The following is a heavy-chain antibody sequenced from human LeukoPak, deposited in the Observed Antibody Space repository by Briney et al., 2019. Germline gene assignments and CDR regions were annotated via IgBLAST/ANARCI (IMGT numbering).Heavy chain of an antibody. CDR3: AKDTGRPTDAITMEDNAFDI. J-gene: IGHJ3*02. CDR2: IKQDGSEK. Sequence: GGSLRLSCAASGFTFSSYWMSWVRQAPGKGLEGVANIKQDGSEKYYVDSVKGRFTISRDNAKNSLYLQMDSLRAEDTALYYCAKDTGRPTDAITMEDNAFDIWGQGTMVTVSS. V-gene: IGHV3-7*03. CDR1: GFTFSSYW. D-gene: IGHD3-3*01.